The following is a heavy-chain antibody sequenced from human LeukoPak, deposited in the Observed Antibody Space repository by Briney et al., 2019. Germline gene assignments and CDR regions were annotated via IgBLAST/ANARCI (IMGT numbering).Heavy chain of an antibody. CDR3: AKDPPIVGATDGWPDY. CDR2: ISDSGANT. V-gene: IGHV3-23*01. J-gene: IGHJ4*02. Sequence: PGGSLRLSCAASGFTFSTYAMSWVRQAPGKGLEWVSTISDSGANTYYADSVRGRFTISRDNSKNTLYLQMNSLRAEDTAVYYCAKDPPIVGATDGWPDYWGQGTLVTVSS. CDR1: GFTFSTYA. D-gene: IGHD1-26*01.